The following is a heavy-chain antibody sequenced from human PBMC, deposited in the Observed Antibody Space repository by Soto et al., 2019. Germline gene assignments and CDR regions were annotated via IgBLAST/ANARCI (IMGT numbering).Heavy chain of an antibody. V-gene: IGHV4-59*01. CDR3: ARALGSPKYYDFWSGYGELDP. J-gene: IGHJ5*02. Sequence: PLETLSLTCTVSGGSISSYYWSWIRQPPGKGLEWIGYIYYSGSTNYNPSLKSRVTISVDTSKNQFSLKLSSVTAADTAVYYCARALGSPKYYDFWSGYGELDPWGQGTLVTVSS. CDR1: GGSISSYY. CDR2: IYYSGST. D-gene: IGHD3-3*01.